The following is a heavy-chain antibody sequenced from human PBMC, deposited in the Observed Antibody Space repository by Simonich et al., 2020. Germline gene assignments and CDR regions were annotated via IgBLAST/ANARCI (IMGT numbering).Heavy chain of an antibody. D-gene: IGHD3-10*01. V-gene: IGHV3-21*01. Sequence: GGGLVKPGGSLRLSCAASGFTFSSYSMNWVRQAPGKGLKWVSFISSSSSYIYYADSVKGRFTISRDNAKNSLYLQMNSLRAEDTAVYYCARDTSYYGSWSYYFDYWGQGTLVTVSS. CDR2: ISSSSSYI. CDR1: GFTFSSYS. CDR3: ARDTSYYGSWSYYFDY. J-gene: IGHJ4*02.